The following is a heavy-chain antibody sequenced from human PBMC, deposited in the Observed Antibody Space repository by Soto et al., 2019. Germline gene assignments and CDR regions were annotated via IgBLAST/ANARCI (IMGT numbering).Heavy chain of an antibody. CDR2: INPSGGST. CDR1: GYTFTSYY. Sequence: ASVKVSCKASGYTFTSYYMHWVRQAPGQGLEWMGIINPSGGSTSYAQKFQGRVTMTRDTSTSTVYMELSSLRSEDTAVYYCARDNSSGWYGGLSRYFDYWGQGTLVTVSS. D-gene: IGHD6-19*01. V-gene: IGHV1-46*01. CDR3: ARDNSSGWYGGLSRYFDY. J-gene: IGHJ4*02.